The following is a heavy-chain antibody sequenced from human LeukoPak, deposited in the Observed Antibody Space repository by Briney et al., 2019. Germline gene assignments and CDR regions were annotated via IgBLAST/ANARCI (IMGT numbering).Heavy chain of an antibody. CDR1: GYTFTSYA. D-gene: IGHD1-26*01. CDR3: AQSGSYSKLIFDY. Sequence: EASVKVSCKASGYTFTSYAISWVRQAPGQGLEWMGGIIPIFGTANYAQKFQGRVTITADESTSTAYMELSSLRSEDTAVYYCAQSGSYSKLIFDYWGQGTLVTVSS. V-gene: IGHV1-69*13. CDR2: IIPIFGTA. J-gene: IGHJ4*02.